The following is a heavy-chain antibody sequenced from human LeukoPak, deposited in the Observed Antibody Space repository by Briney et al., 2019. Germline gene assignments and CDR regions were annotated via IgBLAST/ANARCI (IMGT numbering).Heavy chain of an antibody. Sequence: ASVNDSFKATGCTFTDYYMHSVRQPPGQGLEWMGWINPNSGGTKYAQKFQGRVTMTRDTSISTAYMELSSLKSDDTAVYYCARFLGYCSGGSCYFDYWGQGTLVTVSS. D-gene: IGHD2-15*01. CDR3: ARFLGYCSGGSCYFDY. J-gene: IGHJ4*02. V-gene: IGHV1-2*02. CDR2: INPNSGGT. CDR1: GCTFTDYY.